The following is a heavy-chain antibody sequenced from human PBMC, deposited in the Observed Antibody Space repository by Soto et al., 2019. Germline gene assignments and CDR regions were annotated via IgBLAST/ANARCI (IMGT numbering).Heavy chain of an antibody. CDR2: IYSGGST. CDR3: AREPSDTPIDY. D-gene: IGHD2-2*02. V-gene: IGHV3-66*01. J-gene: IGHJ4*02. CDR1: GFTVSSNY. Sequence: EVQLVESGGGLVQPGGSLRLSCAASGFTVSSNYMSWVRQAPGKGLEWVSVIYSGGSTYYADSVKGRFTISRDNSKNTLYLKMNGLRAEDTAVYYCAREPSDTPIDYWGQGTLVTVSS.